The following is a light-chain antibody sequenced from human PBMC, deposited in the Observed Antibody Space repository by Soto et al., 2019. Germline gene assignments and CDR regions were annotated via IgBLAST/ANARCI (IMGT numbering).Light chain of an antibody. Sequence: DIQVTQSQSSLSASVGDRVTITCRASQSISSYLNWYQQKPGKPRQLLIYAASTLQAGVASRFSGSRSATDFTLTISSLQAEDSAAYSSPEDYNSPFTSGQGTILDIK. CDR2: AAS. CDR1: QSISSY. J-gene: IGKJ2*01. CDR3: PEDYNSPFT. V-gene: IGKV1-39*01.